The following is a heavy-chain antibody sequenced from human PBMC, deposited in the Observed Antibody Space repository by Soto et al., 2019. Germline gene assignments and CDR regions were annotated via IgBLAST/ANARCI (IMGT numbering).Heavy chain of an antibody. CDR1: SGSISSAHW. Sequence: QVQLQESGPGLVKPSGTLSLTCAVSSGSISSAHWWNWVRQPPGKGLEWIGEIYHSGSTNYNPSLKSRVTVSVDKSMNQFSLKLTSVTAADTAVYYCATNSYYSLGVWGQGTRVTVSS. V-gene: IGHV4-4*02. CDR2: IYHSGST. J-gene: IGHJ6*02. CDR3: ATNSYYSLGV.